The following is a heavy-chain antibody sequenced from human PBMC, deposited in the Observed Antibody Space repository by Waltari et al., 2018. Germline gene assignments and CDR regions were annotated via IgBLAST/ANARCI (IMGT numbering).Heavy chain of an antibody. D-gene: IGHD3-3*01. CDR2: VDPEDGET. J-gene: IGHJ4*02. Sequence: EVQLVQSGAEVKKPGATVKISCKVSGYTFTDYYMHWVQQAPGKGLEWMGLVDPEDGETIYAEKFQGRVTITADTSTDTAYMELSSLRSEDTAVYYCATIGGIWYYDFWSGHPGEGYFDYWGQGTLVTVSS. CDR3: ATIGGIWYYDFWSGHPGEGYFDY. V-gene: IGHV1-69-2*01. CDR1: GYTFTDYY.